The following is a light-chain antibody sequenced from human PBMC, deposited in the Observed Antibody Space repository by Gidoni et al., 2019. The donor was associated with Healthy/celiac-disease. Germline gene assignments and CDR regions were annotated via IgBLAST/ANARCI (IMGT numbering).Light chain of an antibody. CDR1: QSVNSN. J-gene: IGKJ1*01. CDR3: QQYNNWPWT. CDR2: GAS. V-gene: IGKV3-15*01. Sequence: EIVMTQPPATLSLPPGERATLSCRASQSVNSNLAWYQQKPGQAPRLLIYGASTRATGIPARFSGSGSGTEFTLTISSLQSEDFAVYYCQQYNNWPWTFGQGTKVEIK.